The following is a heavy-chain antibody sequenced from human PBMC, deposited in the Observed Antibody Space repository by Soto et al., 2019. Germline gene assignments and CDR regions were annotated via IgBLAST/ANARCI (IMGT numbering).Heavy chain of an antibody. V-gene: IGHV3-21*01. CDR2: ISSSSSYI. D-gene: IGHD3-22*01. CDR1: GFTFSSYS. Sequence: GGSLRLSCAASGFTFSSYSMNWVRQAPGKGLEWVSSISSSSSYIYYADSVKGRFTISRDNAKNSLYLQMNSLRAEDTAVYYCARVRATYYYDSSGQRREFYYYYGMDVWGQGTTVTVS. CDR3: ARVRATYYYDSSGQRREFYYYYGMDV. J-gene: IGHJ6*02.